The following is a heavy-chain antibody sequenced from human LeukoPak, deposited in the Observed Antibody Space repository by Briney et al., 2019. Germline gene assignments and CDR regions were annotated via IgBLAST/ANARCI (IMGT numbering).Heavy chain of an antibody. D-gene: IGHD3-10*01. CDR1: GGSIGTYY. V-gene: IGHV4-59*04. CDR2: IFYSGGT. CDR3: AKSNGYGLVDI. Sequence: SETLSLTCTVSGGSIGTYYWSWIRQTPGKGLEWIGNIFYSGGTYYSPSLTSRVTISLDTSRNQFSLKLNSVTAADTAVYYCAKSNGYGLVDIWGQGTMVTVSS. J-gene: IGHJ3*02.